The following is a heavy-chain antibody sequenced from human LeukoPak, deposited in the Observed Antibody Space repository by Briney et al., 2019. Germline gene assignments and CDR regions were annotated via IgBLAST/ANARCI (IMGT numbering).Heavy chain of an antibody. Sequence: GGSLRLSCAASGFTFSSYWMRWVRQAPGKGLEWVANIKQDGSEKYYVDSVKGRFTISRDNAKNSLYLQMNSLRAEDTSVYYCASEGNYSLSFDPWGQGTLVTVSS. CDR2: IKQDGSEK. D-gene: IGHD1-7*01. V-gene: IGHV3-7*01. J-gene: IGHJ5*02. CDR1: GFTFSSYW. CDR3: ASEGNYSLSFDP.